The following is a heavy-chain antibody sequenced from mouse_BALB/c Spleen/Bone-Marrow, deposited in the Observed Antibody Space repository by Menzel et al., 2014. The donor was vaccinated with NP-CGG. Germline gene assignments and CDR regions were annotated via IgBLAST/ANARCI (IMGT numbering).Heavy chain of an antibody. CDR2: INPSTGYT. V-gene: IGHV1-7*01. CDR3: ARQITTVDYAMDY. Sequence: QVQRKNTRAKHTKPGASVKTSCKASGYTFTSYWMHWVKQRPGQGLEWIGYINPSTGYTEYNQKFKDKATSTADKSSSTAYMQLSSLTSEDSAVYYCARQITTVDYAMDYWSQAASINVST. J-gene: IGHJ4*01. D-gene: IGHD1-1*01. CDR1: GYTFTSYW.